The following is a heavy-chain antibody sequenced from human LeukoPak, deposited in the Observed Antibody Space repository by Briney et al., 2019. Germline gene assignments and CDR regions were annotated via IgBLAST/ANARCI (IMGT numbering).Heavy chain of an antibody. CDR3: ARGQGTVTTH. V-gene: IGHV4-34*01. CDR1: GGSFRGYY. D-gene: IGHD4-17*01. Sequence: SETLSLTCAVYGGSFRGYYWRWIRQPRGEVLEWIGEINHSGSTDYRPSLKSRVTISVDTSKYQFSLKLSSVTAADTAVYYGARGQGTVTTHWGQGTLVTVSS. J-gene: IGHJ4*02. CDR2: INHSGST.